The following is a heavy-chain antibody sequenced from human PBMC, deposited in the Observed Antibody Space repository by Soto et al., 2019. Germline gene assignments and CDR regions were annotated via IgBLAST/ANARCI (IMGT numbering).Heavy chain of an antibody. CDR3: ARGYCNNGECYKFHYYGMDV. Sequence: EVQLVESGGGLVQPGGSLRLSCEVSGFTFSSYEMNWVRQAPGKGLEWVSYISSSGGTKYFADSVKGRFTISRDNSKNSMYLQMNSLRAEDTAVYYCARGYCNNGECYKFHYYGMDVWGQGTTVTVSS. CDR1: GFTFSSYE. CDR2: ISSSGGTK. D-gene: IGHD2-8*01. J-gene: IGHJ6*02. V-gene: IGHV3-48*03.